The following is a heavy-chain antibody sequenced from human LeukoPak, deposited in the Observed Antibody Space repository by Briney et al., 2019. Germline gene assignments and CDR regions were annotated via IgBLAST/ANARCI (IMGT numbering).Heavy chain of an antibody. D-gene: IGHD1-1*01. CDR3: AKGARPSMDI. CDR1: GFTFSTYA. V-gene: IGHV3-23*01. Sequence: GGSLRLSCAASGFTFSTYAMSWVRQAPGKGLEWVSSISGSGITTYHADSVKGRFTISRDKSKNTLYLQMNSVRAEDTAVYYCAKGARPSMDIWGQGTTVTV. J-gene: IGHJ6*02. CDR2: ISGSGITT.